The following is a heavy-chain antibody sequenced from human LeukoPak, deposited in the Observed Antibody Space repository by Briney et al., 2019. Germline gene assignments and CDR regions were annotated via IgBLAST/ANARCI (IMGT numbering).Heavy chain of an antibody. Sequence: SETLSLTCTVSGGSISSYYWSWIRQPPGKGLEWIGYIYYSGSTNYNPSLKSRVTISVDTSKNQFSLKLSSVTAADTAVYYCATSAMAKGFCDHWGQGTLVTVSS. CDR2: IYYSGST. CDR1: GGSISSYY. D-gene: IGHD5-18*01. CDR3: ATSAMAKGFCDH. J-gene: IGHJ4*02. V-gene: IGHV4-59*01.